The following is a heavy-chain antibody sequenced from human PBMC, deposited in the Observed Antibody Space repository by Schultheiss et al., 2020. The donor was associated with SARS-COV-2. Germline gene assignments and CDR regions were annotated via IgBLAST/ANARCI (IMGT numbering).Heavy chain of an antibody. CDR2: INPNSGGT. V-gene: IGHV1-2*02. CDR3: ARVWDWYNWNPLYFDY. CDR1: GYTFTGYY. Sequence: ASVKVSCKASGYTFTGYYMHWVRQAPGQGLEWMGWINPNSGGTNYAQKLQGRVTMTTDTSTSTAYMELRSLRSDDTAVYYCARVWDWYNWNPLYFDYWGQGTLVTVSS. D-gene: IGHD1-20*01. J-gene: IGHJ4*02.